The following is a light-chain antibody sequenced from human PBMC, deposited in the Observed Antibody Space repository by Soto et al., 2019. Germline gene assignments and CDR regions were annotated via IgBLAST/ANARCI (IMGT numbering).Light chain of an antibody. CDR3: CSYAGSRIVWV. Sequence: QSVLTQPASVSGSPGQSITISCTGTSSDVGNYNLVSWYQQHPGKAPKLIIYEGSKRPSGVSSRFSGSKSGNTASLTISGLQAEDEADYYCCSYAGSRIVWVFGGGTKVTVL. V-gene: IGLV2-23*01. CDR2: EGS. CDR1: SSDVGNYNL. J-gene: IGLJ3*02.